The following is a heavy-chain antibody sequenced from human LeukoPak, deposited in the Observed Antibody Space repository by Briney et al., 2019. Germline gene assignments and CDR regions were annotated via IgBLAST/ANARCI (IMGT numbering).Heavy chain of an antibody. D-gene: IGHD3-10*01. CDR1: GFTFSSYT. CDR3: ARVQTMVRGVTPYFDY. V-gene: IGHV3-30-3*01. J-gene: IGHJ4*02. Sequence: GRSLRLSCAASGFTFSSYTMHWVRQAPGKGLEWVAVISYVGSNKYYPDSVKGRFTISRDNSKNTLNLQMNSLRAEDTAVYYCARVQTMVRGVTPYFDYWGQGTLVTVS. CDR2: ISYVGSNK.